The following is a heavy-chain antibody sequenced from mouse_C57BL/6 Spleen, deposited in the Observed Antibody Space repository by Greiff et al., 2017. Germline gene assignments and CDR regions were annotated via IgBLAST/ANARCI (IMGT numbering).Heavy chain of an antibody. J-gene: IGHJ4*01. Sequence: QVQLQQPGAELVMPGASVKLSCKASGYTFTSYWMHWVKQRPGQGLEWIGEIDPSDSYTNYNQKLKGKSTVTVDKSSSTAYMQLSSLTSEDSAVYYCARRSYAMDYWGQGTSVTVSS. CDR3: ARRSYAMDY. CDR1: GYTFTSYW. CDR2: IDPSDSYT. V-gene: IGHV1-69*01.